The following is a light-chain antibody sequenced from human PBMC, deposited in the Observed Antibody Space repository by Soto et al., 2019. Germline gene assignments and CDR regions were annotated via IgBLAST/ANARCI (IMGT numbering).Light chain of an antibody. J-gene: IGKJ1*01. CDR2: GAS. V-gene: IGKV3-15*01. Sequence: EIVMTQSPATLSVSPGERATLSCRASQSVSSNLAWYQQKPGQAPRLLIYGASTRETGIPARFSGSGSGTEFTLTISSLQSEDFAVYYCQQYNNWPLGTFGQGTKVEIK. CDR1: QSVSSN. CDR3: QQYNNWPLGT.